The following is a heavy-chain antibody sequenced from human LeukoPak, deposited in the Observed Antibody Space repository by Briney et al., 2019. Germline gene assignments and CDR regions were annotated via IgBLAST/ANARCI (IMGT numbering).Heavy chain of an antibody. CDR1: GYSFTSYW. D-gene: IGHD3-22*01. V-gene: IGHV5-51*01. CDR2: IYPGDSDT. Sequence: GESLKISCKGSGYSFTSYWIGWVRHMPGKGLEWLGIIYPGDSDTRYSPSFQGQVTISADKSISTAYLQWSSLKASDTAMYYCARERYYYDSSGYFYEYNWFDPWGQGTLVTVSS. CDR3: ARERYYYDSSGYFYEYNWFDP. J-gene: IGHJ5*02.